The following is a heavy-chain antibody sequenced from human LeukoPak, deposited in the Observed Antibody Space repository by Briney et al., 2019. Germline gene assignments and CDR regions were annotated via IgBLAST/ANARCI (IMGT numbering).Heavy chain of an antibody. CDR2: IYPGDSDT. Sequence: SGESLKISCRGSGYSFSTYWIGWVRQMPGKGLEWMGIIYPGDSDTRYSPSFQGQVTISADKSISTAYLQWSSLKASDTAMYYCARQAATAYDYFGYWGQGTLVTVSS. J-gene: IGHJ4*02. CDR1: GYSFSTYW. CDR3: ARQAATAYDYFGY. D-gene: IGHD1-1*01. V-gene: IGHV5-51*01.